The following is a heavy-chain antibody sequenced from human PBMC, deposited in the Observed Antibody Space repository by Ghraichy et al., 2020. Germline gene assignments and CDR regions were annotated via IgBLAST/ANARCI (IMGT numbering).Heavy chain of an antibody. D-gene: IGHD3-22*01. CDR2: IYYSGST. V-gene: IGHV4-59*01. CDR3: ARVGQTSYDSSGYWYYYYYGMDV. Sequence: SETLSLTCTVSGGSISSYYWSWIRQPPGKGLEWIGYIYYSGSTNYNPSLKSRVTISVDTSKNQFSLKLSSVTAADTAVYYCARVGQTSYDSSGYWYYYYYGMDVWGQGTTVTLSS. CDR1: GGSISSYY. J-gene: IGHJ6*02.